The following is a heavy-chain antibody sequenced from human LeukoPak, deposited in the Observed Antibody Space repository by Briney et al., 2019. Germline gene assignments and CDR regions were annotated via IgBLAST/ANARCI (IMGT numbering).Heavy chain of an antibody. CDR1: GGSISSGSYY. V-gene: IGHV4-61*02. D-gene: IGHD3-10*01. Sequence: SQTLSLTCTVSGGSISSGSYYWSWIRQPAGKGLEWIGSIYHSGSTYYNPSLKSRVTISVDTSKNQFSLKLSSVTAADTAVYYCARVGGQRLWGSAPYYYYYMDVWGKGTTVTISS. CDR3: ARVGGQRLWGSAPYYYYYMDV. J-gene: IGHJ6*03. CDR2: IYHSGST.